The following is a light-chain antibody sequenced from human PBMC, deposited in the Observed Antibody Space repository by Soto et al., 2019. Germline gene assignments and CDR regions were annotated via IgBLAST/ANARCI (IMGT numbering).Light chain of an antibody. V-gene: IGKV1-12*02. CDR1: QPIKTW. J-gene: IGKJ3*01. Sequence: DIQLTQSPASVSAAVGDRINISCRASQPIKTWLAWYQQKPGKGPKLLIYTASTLETGVPSRFSGSGSGTDFTLTVSSLQPEEAAIYSCQQAASFPFTFGPGAKV. CDR3: QQAASFPFT. CDR2: TAS.